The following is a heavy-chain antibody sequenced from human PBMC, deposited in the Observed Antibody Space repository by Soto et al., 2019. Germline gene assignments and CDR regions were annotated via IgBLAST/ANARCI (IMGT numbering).Heavy chain of an antibody. V-gene: IGHV1-69*01. CDR3: ARVPYSYSSSWYWFDP. D-gene: IGHD6-13*01. J-gene: IGHJ5*02. CDR1: GGTFSSYA. Sequence: QVQLVQSGAEVKKPGSSVKVSCKASGGTFSSYAISWVRQAPGQGLEWLGGIIPIFGTANYAQKFQGRVTITADESTSTAYMELSSLRSEDTAVYYCARVPYSYSSSWYWFDPWGQGTLVTVSS. CDR2: IIPIFGTA.